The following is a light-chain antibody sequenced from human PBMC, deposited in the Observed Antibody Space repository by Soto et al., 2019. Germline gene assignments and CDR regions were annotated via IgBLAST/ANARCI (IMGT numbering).Light chain of an antibody. CDR1: QGISSA. CDR3: QQFDSYPYT. CDR2: DAS. V-gene: IGKV1-13*02. Sequence: AIQLTQSPSSLSASVGDRVTITCRASQGISSALAWYQQIPGKAPKLLIYDASSLQSGVPPRFSGSGSGTDFTLTISSLQAEDLATYYCQQFDSYPYTFGQGTKLEI. J-gene: IGKJ2*01.